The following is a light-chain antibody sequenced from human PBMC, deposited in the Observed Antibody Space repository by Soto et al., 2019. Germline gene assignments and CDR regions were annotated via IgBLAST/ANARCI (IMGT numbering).Light chain of an antibody. CDR2: GVS. CDR3: QQYNNWPRT. J-gene: IGKJ1*01. V-gene: IGKV3-15*01. CDR1: QSVGKN. Sequence: IGLPPSPATLSVSPGESAPLSCRASQSVGKNLAWYHQKPGQAPRLLIYGVSTRATGVPARFSGSGSGTEFTLTISSLQSEDFAVYYCQQYNNWPRTFGQGTKVE.